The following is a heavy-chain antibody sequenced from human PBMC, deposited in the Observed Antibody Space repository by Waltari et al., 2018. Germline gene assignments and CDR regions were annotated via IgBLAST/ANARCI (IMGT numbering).Heavy chain of an antibody. CDR1: GYSISSGYY. CDR3: ARVAVAYYFDY. D-gene: IGHD6-19*01. CDR2: IYHSGST. Sequence: QVQLQESGPGLVKPSETLSLTCAVSGYSISSGYYWGWIRQPPGKGLEWIGSIYHSGSTYYNPSLKSRVTISVDTSKNQFSLKLSSVTAADTVVYYCARVAVAYYFDYWGQGTLVTVSS. V-gene: IGHV4-38-2*01. J-gene: IGHJ4*02.